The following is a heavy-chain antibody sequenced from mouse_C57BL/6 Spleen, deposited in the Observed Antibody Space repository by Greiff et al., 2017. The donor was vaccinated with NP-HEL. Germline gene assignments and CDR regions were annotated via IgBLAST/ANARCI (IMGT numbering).Heavy chain of an antibody. J-gene: IGHJ1*03. D-gene: IGHD1-1*01. V-gene: IGHV1-52*01. CDR1: GYTFTSYW. Sequence: QVQLQQPGAELVRPGSSVKLSCKASGYTFTSYWMHWVKQRPIQGLEWIGNIDPSDSETHYNQKFKDKATLTVDKSSSTAYMQLSSLTSEDSAVYYCARSTVVATRYFDDWGTGTTVTVSS. CDR2: IDPSDSET. CDR3: ARSTVVATRYFDD.